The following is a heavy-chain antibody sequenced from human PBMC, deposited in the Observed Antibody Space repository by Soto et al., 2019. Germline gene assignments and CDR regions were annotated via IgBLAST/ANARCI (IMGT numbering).Heavy chain of an antibody. D-gene: IGHD3-16*01. J-gene: IGHJ5*01. CDR3: VKGGWLDF. CDR1: GFSFSTFE. CDR2: ISDDSSRT. Sequence: EVQLLESGGGLVQPGGSLRLSCAASGFSFSTFEMSWVRQAPGRGLEWVSFISDDSSRTYYADAVKGRFTISRDNSKYTLYLQMNSLTAEDTAVYACVKGGWLDFWCQGTLVTVSS. V-gene: IGHV3-23*01.